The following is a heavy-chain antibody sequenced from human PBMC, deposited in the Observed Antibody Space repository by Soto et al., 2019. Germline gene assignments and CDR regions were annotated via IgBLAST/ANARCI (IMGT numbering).Heavy chain of an antibody. V-gene: IGHV1-8*01. Sequence: QVQLVQSGAEVKKPGASVKVSCKASGYTFTSYDINWVRQATGQGLEWVGWMNPNSGNTGYAQKFRGRVTTTRNTSISTPYMELSSLRSEDTAVYYCARERTGTTSMDVWGQGTTVTVSS. CDR3: ARERTGTTSMDV. CDR2: MNPNSGNT. D-gene: IGHD1-1*01. J-gene: IGHJ6*02. CDR1: GYTFTSYD.